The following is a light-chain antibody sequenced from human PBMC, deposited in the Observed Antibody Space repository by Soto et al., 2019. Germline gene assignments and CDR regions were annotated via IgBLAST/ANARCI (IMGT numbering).Light chain of an antibody. J-gene: IGKJ1*01. CDR3: LQANSFPLT. V-gene: IGKV1D-12*01. Sequence: DIQMTQSPSSVAASVGDRVIITGRASQAISTWLAWYQQKPGKAPKLLIYAASNLQTGVPSRFSGSGSETDFTLTISRLQPEDFATYYCLQANSFPLTFGQGTNVAIK. CDR2: AAS. CDR1: QAISTW.